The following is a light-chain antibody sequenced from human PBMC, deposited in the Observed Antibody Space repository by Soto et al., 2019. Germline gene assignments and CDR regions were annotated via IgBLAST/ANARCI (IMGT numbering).Light chain of an antibody. CDR3: QHDNSYSPA. J-gene: IGKJ1*01. CDR2: EAS. CDR1: QSINNW. V-gene: IGKV1-5*03. Sequence: DIQMTQSPSTLSASVGDRVTITCRASQSINNWLAWYQQKPGKAPKLLVYEASGLESGVPSRFSGSGSGTEFTLTVSSLQPNDCATYYCQHDNSYSPAFGQGTKVEI.